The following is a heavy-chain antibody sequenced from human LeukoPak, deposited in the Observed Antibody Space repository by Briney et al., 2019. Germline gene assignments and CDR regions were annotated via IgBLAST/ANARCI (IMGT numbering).Heavy chain of an antibody. CDR1: GYTFNTHD. D-gene: IGHD3-22*01. CDR3: AKDVNYYDSSGYSIFQH. CDR2: MNPNSTNT. V-gene: IGHV1-8*02. J-gene: IGHJ1*01. Sequence: ASVKVSCKISGYTFNTHDINLVRQATGQGLEWMGWMNPNSTNTGYAQKFQGRLTITRNTSTRAVYMELSSLGSEDTAVYYCAKDVNYYDSSGYSIFQHWGQGTLVTVSS.